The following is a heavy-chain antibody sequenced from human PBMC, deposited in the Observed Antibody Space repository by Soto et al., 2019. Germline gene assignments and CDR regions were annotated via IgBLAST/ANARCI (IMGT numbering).Heavy chain of an antibody. CDR3: ARDFLSFRANDAFDI. CDR2: IYYSGST. CDR1: GASVNSGSYY. V-gene: IGHV4-61*01. J-gene: IGHJ3*02. Sequence: QVQLQESGPGLVKPSATLSLTCTVSGASVNSGSYYWSWIRQPPGKGLEWIGYIYYSGSTNYNPSLKSRVTISVDTSKNQFSLRLSSVTAADTAVYYCARDFLSFRANDAFDIWGQGTMVTVSS.